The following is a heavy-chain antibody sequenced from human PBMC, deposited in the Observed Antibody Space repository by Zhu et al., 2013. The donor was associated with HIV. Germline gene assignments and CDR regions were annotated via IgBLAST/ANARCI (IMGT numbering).Heavy chain of an antibody. J-gene: IGHJ6*03. CDR1: GFTVSGND. CDR3: ARGIRNYDILTGSRGDHYYYYYMDV. Sequence: EVQLGESGGGLIQPGGSLRLSCAASGFTVSGNDMTWVRQAPGKGLEWVSAIYTGGSTYYADSVKGRFTISRDNSKNTVYLQMNSLRAEDTALYYCARGIRNYDILTGSRGDHYYYYYMDVVGRNGTTVTVSS. CDR2: IYTGGST. V-gene: IGHV3-53*01. D-gene: IGHD3-9*01.